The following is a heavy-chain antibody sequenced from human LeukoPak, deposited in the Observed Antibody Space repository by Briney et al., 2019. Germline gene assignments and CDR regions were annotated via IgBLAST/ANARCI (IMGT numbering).Heavy chain of an antibody. CDR3: AKGIPPDY. CDR1: GFPFSDYG. V-gene: IGHV3-30*18. J-gene: IGHJ4*02. Sequence: GGSLSLSCAASGFPFSDYGMHCVCQAPGKGVEWVAVISYVGSDKYYPDSVKGRFTISRDNSKNTLYLQINNLRAEDTAVYYWAKGIPPDYWGQGTLVTVSS. CDR2: ISYVGSDK.